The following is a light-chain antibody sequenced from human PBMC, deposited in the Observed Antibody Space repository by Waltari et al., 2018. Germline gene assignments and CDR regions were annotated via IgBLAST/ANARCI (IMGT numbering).Light chain of an antibody. V-gene: IGKV1-8*01. Sequence: AIRVTQSPSSLSASTGDSVTITCRASQGIRTYLGWYQQKPGKAPKLLLYAVSTLQSGVPSRFSGSGSGTDFALHIQNLQSEDFATYFCQQYYAFPRTFGQGTRVEV. J-gene: IGKJ1*01. CDR3: QQYYAFPRT. CDR2: AVS. CDR1: QGIRTY.